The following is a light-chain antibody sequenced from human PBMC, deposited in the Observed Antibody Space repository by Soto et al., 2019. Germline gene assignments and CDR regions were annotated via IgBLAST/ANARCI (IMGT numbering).Light chain of an antibody. CDR2: VAS. Sequence: EIVLTQSPGTLSLSPGERATLSCRASQSVSAGYLAWYQQRPGQAPRLLIYVASYRAPGSPDRFSGSGSGTDFTLTISRLEPEDSAVYYCQQYGGSPTFGQGTKLEIK. J-gene: IGKJ1*01. V-gene: IGKV3-20*01. CDR3: QQYGGSPT. CDR1: QSVSAGY.